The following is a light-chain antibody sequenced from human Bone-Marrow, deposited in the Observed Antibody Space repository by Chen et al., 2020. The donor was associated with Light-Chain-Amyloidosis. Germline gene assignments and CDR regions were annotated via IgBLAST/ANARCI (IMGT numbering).Light chain of an antibody. CDR3: QVWDRSSDRPV. V-gene: IGLV3-21*02. CDR2: DDS. J-gene: IGLJ3*02. CDR1: NIGSTS. Sequence: SYVLTQPSSVSVAPGQTATLACGGNNIGSTSVHWYQQTPGQAPLLVVYDDSDRPSGIPARLSGSTSGNTASLTISRVEAGDEADYYCQVWDRSSDRPVFGGGTKLTVL.